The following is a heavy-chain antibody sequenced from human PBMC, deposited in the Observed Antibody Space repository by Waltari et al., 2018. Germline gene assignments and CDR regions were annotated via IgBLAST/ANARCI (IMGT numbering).Heavy chain of an antibody. CDR3: ARDSGWFDP. Sequence: QVQLVQSGAEVKKPGSSVKVSCKASGGHFSSSTITWVRQAPGQGLEWMGRIIPILDIANYAQKFQGRVTITADKSTSTAYMELSSLRSEDTAVYYWARDSGWFDPWGQGTLVTVSS. J-gene: IGHJ5*02. CDR2: IIPILDIA. CDR1: GGHFSSST. D-gene: IGHD6-25*01. V-gene: IGHV1-69*08.